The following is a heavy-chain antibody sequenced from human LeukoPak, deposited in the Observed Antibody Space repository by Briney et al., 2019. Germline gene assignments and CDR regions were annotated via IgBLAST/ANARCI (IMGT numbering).Heavy chain of an antibody. D-gene: IGHD3-3*01. Sequence: GASVKVSCKASGYTFTSYDINWVRQATGQGLEWMGWMNPNSGNTGYAQKFQDRVTMTRNTSISTAYVELSSLRSEDTAVYYCARGRGPKGYDFWSGYWDYYGMDVWGQGTTVTVSS. CDR1: GYTFTSYD. J-gene: IGHJ6*02. V-gene: IGHV1-8*01. CDR3: ARGRGPKGYDFWSGYWDYYGMDV. CDR2: MNPNSGNT.